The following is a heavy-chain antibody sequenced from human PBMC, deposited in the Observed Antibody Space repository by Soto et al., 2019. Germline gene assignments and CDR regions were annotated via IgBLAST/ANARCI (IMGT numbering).Heavy chain of an antibody. D-gene: IGHD1-26*01. CDR3: AVGPRHYSDY. CDR2: ISYDGSNK. J-gene: IGHJ4*02. V-gene: IGHV3-30*03. Sequence: PRLSFAASGFTFSSYGMHWVRQAPGKGLEWVAVISYDGSNKYYADPVKGRFTISRDNSKNTLYLQMNSLRAEDTAVYYCAVGPRHYSDYWGQGTLVTVSS. CDR1: GFTFSSYG.